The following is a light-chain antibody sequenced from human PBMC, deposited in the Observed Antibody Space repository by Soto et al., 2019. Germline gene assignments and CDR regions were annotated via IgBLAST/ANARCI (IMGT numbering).Light chain of an antibody. CDR3: SSYTSSSTLV. CDR2: DVS. V-gene: IGLV2-11*01. CDR1: SSDVGGYNY. Sequence: QSALTQPHSVSGSPGQSVTISCTGTSSDVGGYNYVSWYQHHPGKAPKLIIYDVSERPSGVPDRFSGSKSGNTGNTASLTISGLQAEDEADYYCSSYTSSSTLVFGTGTKVTVL. J-gene: IGLJ1*01.